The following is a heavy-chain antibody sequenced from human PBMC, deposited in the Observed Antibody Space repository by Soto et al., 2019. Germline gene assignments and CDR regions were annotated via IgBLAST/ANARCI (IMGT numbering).Heavy chain of an antibody. V-gene: IGHV3-21*01. D-gene: IGHD2-15*01. Sequence: EGQLVESGGGLVKPGGSLRLSCISSGFTFRTYTMNWVRQAPGKGLEWVSGIRGFSPYTFYAESVEGRFTISRDNAKNSLYLQMNSLRAEDTAVYYCARDRGYDAHDYYYNAMDVWGQGTTVTVS. CDR3: ARDRGYDAHDYYYNAMDV. CDR1: GFTFRTYT. CDR2: IRGFSPYT. J-gene: IGHJ6*02.